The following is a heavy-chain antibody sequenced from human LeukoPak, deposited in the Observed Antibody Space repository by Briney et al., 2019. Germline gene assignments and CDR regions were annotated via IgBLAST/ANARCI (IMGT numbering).Heavy chain of an antibody. V-gene: IGHV3-23*01. Sequence: GGCLRLSCAASGFTFSSYAMSWVRQAPGKGLEWVSAISGSGGSTYYADSVKGRFTISRDNSKNTLYLQMNSLRAEDTAVYYCATHYLGVVVPAAIGDYYYMDVWGKGTTVTVSS. J-gene: IGHJ6*03. CDR1: GFTFSSYA. D-gene: IGHD2-2*02. CDR2: ISGSGGST. CDR3: ATHYLGVVVPAAIGDYYYMDV.